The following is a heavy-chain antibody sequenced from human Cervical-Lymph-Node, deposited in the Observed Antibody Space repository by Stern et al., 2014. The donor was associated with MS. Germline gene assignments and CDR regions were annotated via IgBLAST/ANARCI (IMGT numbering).Heavy chain of an antibody. CDR1: GGSISSSSYY. Sequence: QVQLQESGPGLVKPSETLSLTCTVSGGSISSSSYYWGWIRQPPGKGLEWIGSIYYSGSTYYNTSLKSRVTISVDTSKNQFSLKLSSVTAADTAVYYCVGYRNWYFDLWGRGTLVTVSS. D-gene: IGHD3-16*02. CDR2: IYYSGST. CDR3: VGYRNWYFDL. V-gene: IGHV4-39*01. J-gene: IGHJ2*01.